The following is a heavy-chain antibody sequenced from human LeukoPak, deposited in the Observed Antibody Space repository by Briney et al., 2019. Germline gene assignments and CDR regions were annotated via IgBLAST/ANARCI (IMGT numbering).Heavy chain of an antibody. CDR1: GGSFSGYY. V-gene: IGHV4-34*01. Sequence: SETLSLTCAVYGGSFSGYYWSWIRQPPGKGLEWIGEINHSGSTNYNPSLKSRVTISVDTSKNQFSLKLSSVTAADTAVYYCAIKYYYDSSGYYYNDYWGQGTLVTVSS. D-gene: IGHD3-22*01. CDR2: INHSGST. CDR3: AIKYYYDSSGYYYNDY. J-gene: IGHJ4*02.